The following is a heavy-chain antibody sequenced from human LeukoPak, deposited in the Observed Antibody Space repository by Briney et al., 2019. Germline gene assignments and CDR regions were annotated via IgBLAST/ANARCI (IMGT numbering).Heavy chain of an antibody. CDR2: VNQGGTEK. CDR3: AREHYFYHMDG. CDR1: GFTFSSQW. Sequence: GGSLRLSCAASGFTFSSQWKSWVRQAPGKGLEWVANVNQGGTEKYYVDSVKGRFTISRDNAENSLYLQMNSLRAEDTAVYYCAREHYFYHMDGWGEGTTVTVSS. V-gene: IGHV3-7*01. J-gene: IGHJ6*03.